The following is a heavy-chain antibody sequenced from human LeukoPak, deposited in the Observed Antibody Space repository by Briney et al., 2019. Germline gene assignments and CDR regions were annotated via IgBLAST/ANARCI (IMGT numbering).Heavy chain of an antibody. CDR1: GGSISSYY. D-gene: IGHD2-2*01. V-gene: IGHV4-34*01. CDR3: ARGLRFSTSPGG. Sequence: SETLSLTCTVSGGSISSYYWSWIRQPPGKGLEWIGGINHSGSTNYNPSLKSRVTISVDTSKNQFSQRLSSVTAADTAVYYCARGLRFSTSPGGWGQGTLVTVSS. J-gene: IGHJ4*02. CDR2: INHSGST.